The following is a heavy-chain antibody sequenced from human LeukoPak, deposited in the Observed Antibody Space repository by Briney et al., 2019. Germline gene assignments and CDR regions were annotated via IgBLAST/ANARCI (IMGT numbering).Heavy chain of an antibody. Sequence: KSSETLSLTCTVSGGSISSGSYYWNWIRQHPGKGLEWIGYIYHSGITYYNPSLKSRVTISVDTSKNQFSLRLSSVTAADTAVYYCASLGGGAWGQGTLVTVSS. CDR2: IYHSGIT. CDR1: GGSISSGSYY. J-gene: IGHJ5*02. CDR3: ASLGGGA. V-gene: IGHV4-31*03. D-gene: IGHD3-16*01.